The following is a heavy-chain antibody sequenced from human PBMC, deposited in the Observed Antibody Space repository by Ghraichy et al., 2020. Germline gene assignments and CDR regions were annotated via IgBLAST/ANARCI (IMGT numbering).Heavy chain of an antibody. CDR1: GFTFSDYY. Sequence: GGSLRLSCAASGFTFSDYYMSWIRQAPGKGLEWVSYISSSGSTIYYADSVKGRFTISRDNAKNSLYLQMNSLRAEDTAVYYCATGTYCSGGSCRVRYFDYWGQGTLVTVSS. J-gene: IGHJ4*02. D-gene: IGHD2-15*01. CDR3: ATGTYCSGGSCRVRYFDY. CDR2: ISSSGSTI. V-gene: IGHV3-11*01.